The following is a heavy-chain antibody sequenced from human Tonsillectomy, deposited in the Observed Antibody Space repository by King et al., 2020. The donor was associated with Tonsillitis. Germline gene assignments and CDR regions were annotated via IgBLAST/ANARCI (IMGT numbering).Heavy chain of an antibody. CDR2: ISGSGDST. CDR3: AKDVYYYDSSNFFDY. J-gene: IGHJ4*02. Sequence: VQLVESGGGLVQPGGSLRLSCAASGLTFSSYVMSWVRQAPGKGLEWVSGISGSGDSTYYADSVKGRFTISRDNSKNTLYLQMNSLRAEDTAVYYCAKDVYYYDSSNFFDYWGQGTLVTVSS. D-gene: IGHD3-22*01. V-gene: IGHV3-23*04. CDR1: GLTFSSYV.